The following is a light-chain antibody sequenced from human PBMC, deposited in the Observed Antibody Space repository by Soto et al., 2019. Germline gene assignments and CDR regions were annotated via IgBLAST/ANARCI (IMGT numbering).Light chain of an antibody. CDR3: SSYTSSTTVI. V-gene: IGLV2-14*01. J-gene: IGLJ2*01. Sequence: QSALTQPASVSGSPGQSITISCTGTSSDVGAYDFVSWYQQHPGKAPKLLIFEVSNRPSGLSNRFSGSKSGNTASLTISGLLTEDEADYYCSSYTSSTTVIFGGGTKLTVL. CDR2: EVS. CDR1: SSDVGAYDF.